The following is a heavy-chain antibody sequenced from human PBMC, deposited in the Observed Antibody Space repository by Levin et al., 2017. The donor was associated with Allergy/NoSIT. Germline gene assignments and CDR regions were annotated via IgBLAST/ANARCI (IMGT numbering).Heavy chain of an antibody. V-gene: IGHV1-18*01. D-gene: IGHD4-17*01. CDR1: GYTFTSYG. Sequence: PGGSLRLSCKASGYTFTSYGISWVRQAPGQGLEWMGWISAYNGNTNYAQKLQGRVTMTTDTSTSTAYMELRSLRSDDTAVYYCARTDYGENWYFDLWGRGTLVTVSS. CDR3: ARTDYGENWYFDL. CDR2: ISAYNGNT. J-gene: IGHJ2*01.